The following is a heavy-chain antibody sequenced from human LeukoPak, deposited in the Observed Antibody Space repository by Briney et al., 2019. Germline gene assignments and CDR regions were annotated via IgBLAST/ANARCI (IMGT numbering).Heavy chain of an antibody. CDR3: ARFVGYHDY. D-gene: IGHD5-18*01. CDR2: ISSGSSSI. CDR1: GFTFSSYS. V-gene: IGHV3-48*02. J-gene: IGHJ4*02. Sequence: GGSLRLSCAASGFTFSSYSMNWVRQAPGKALEWVSYISSGSSSIYYADSAQGRYTVFRDNAKNSLYLQMNSLRDEDTAVYYCARFVGYHDYWGQGTLVTVSS.